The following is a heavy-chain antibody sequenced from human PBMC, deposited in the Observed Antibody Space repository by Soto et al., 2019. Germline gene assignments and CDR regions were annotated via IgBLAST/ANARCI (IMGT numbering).Heavy chain of an antibody. CDR3: VRGPRRGVDL. CDR2: IQNDASLT. Sequence: LVESGGGLVQSGGSLRLSCAASGFTFDYYWMHWVRQVPGKGLLWVSHIQNDASLTTYADSVKGRLIISRDNAKNTLYLRMIGLRVEETAVYFRVRGPRRGVDLWGQGPMVTVSS. CDR1: GFTFDYYW. V-gene: IGHV3-74*01. J-gene: IGHJ3*01.